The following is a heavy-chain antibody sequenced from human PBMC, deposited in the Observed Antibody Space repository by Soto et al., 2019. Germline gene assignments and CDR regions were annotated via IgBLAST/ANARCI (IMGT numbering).Heavy chain of an antibody. V-gene: IGHV6-1*01. D-gene: IGHD7-27*01. CDR2: TYYRSKWSS. J-gene: IGHJ4*02. CDR3: ARTGDYIVDY. Sequence: SQTLSLTCAISGDSVSSKSAAWHWIRQSPSRGLEWLGRTYYRSKWSSNYAVSVKSRITINPDTSKNQFSLQLRSVTPDDAAMYYCARTGDYIVDYWGQGTPVPVSS. CDR1: GDSVSSKSAA.